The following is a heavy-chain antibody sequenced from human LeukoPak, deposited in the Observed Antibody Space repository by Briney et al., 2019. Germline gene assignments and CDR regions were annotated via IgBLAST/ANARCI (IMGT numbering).Heavy chain of an antibody. Sequence: SETLSLTCTVSGGSISSYYWSWIRQPPGKGLEWIGYIYYSGSTNYNPSLKSRVTISVDTSKNQFSLKLSSVTAADTAVYYCARDLLSPYSSSWFGFDPWGQGTLVTVSS. CDR1: GGSISSYY. CDR2: IYYSGST. V-gene: IGHV4-59*01. CDR3: ARDLLSPYSSSWFGFDP. D-gene: IGHD6-13*01. J-gene: IGHJ5*02.